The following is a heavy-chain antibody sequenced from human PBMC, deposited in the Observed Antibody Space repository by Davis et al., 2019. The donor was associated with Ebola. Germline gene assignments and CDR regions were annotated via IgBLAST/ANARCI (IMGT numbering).Heavy chain of an antibody. D-gene: IGHD3-10*01. J-gene: IGHJ5*02. CDR2: IIPIFGTA. CDR1: GGTFSSYA. Sequence: AASVKVSCKASGGTFSSYAISWVRQAPGQGLEWMGGIIPIFGTANYAQKFQGRVTITADKSTSTAYMELSSLRSEDTAVYYCARDQDYYGSGSHTNWFDPWGQGTLVTVSS. CDR3: ARDQDYYGSGSHTNWFDP. V-gene: IGHV1-69*06.